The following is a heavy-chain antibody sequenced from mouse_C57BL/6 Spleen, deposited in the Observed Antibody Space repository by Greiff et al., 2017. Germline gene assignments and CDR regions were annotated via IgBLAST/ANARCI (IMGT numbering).Heavy chain of an antibody. J-gene: IGHJ2*01. CDR1: GYSITSGYY. V-gene: IGHV3-6*01. CDR2: ISYDGSN. D-gene: IGHD2-4*01. CDR3: ARDRGYDYDDAGYFDY. Sequence: EVQLQESGPGLVKPSQSLSLTCSVTGYSITSGYYWNWIRQFPGNKLEWMGYISYDGSNNYNPSLKNRISITRDTSKNQFFLKLNSVTTEDTATYYCARDRGYDYDDAGYFDYWGQGTTLTVSS.